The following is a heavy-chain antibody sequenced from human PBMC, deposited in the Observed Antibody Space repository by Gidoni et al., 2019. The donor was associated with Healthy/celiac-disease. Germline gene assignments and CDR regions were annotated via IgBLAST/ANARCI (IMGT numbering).Heavy chain of an antibody. J-gene: IGHJ6*03. CDR1: GFTFSSYS. CDR2: NSSSSSYI. Sequence: EVQLVESGGGLVKPGGSLRLSCAASGFTFSSYSMNLVRQVPGKGREWVSSNSSSSSYIYYADSVKGRFTVSRDNAKNSLYLKMNSLRAEDTAVYYCASLTGDDAYYYYYMDVWGKGTTVTVSS. V-gene: IGHV3-21*01. CDR3: ASLTGDDAYYYYYMDV. D-gene: IGHD7-27*01.